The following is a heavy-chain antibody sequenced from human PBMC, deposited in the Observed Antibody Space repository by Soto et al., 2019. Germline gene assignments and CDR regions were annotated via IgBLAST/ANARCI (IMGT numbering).Heavy chain of an antibody. CDR3: ARDRGDYDISTGYPPDY. CDR2: ISAYNGNT. V-gene: IGHV1-18*04. J-gene: IGHJ4*02. D-gene: IGHD3-9*01. Sequence: ASVKVSCKASGYTFTSYGISWVRQAPGQGLEWMGWISAYNGNTNYAQKLQGRVTMTTDTSTSTAYMELRSLRSDDTAVYYCARDRGDYDISTGYPPDYWGQGTLVTVSS. CDR1: GYTFTSYG.